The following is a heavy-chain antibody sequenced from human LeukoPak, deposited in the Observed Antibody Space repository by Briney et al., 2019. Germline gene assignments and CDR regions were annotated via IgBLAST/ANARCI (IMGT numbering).Heavy chain of an antibody. J-gene: IGHJ4*02. Sequence: TGGSLRLSCAASGFTFSSYAMHWVRQAPGKGLEWVAVISYDGSNKYYADSVKGRFTISRDNAKNSLYLQMNSLRAEDTAVYYCARCSTSCYGGVYWGQGTLVTVSS. CDR1: GFTFSSYA. CDR3: ARCSTSCYGGVY. CDR2: ISYDGSNK. D-gene: IGHD2-2*01. V-gene: IGHV3-30-3*01.